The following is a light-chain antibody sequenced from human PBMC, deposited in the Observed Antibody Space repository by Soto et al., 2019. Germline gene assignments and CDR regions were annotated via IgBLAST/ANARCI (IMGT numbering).Light chain of an antibody. V-gene: IGKV1-5*03. CDR2: KAS. Sequence: DIQMTQSPSTLSGSVGERVTMTCRASQTISSWLAWYQQKTGKAPKLLIYKASTLKSGVPSRISGSGSGTEFSLTISSXQLDDFATYYCQHYNSYSEGFGQGTKVDIK. CDR1: QTISSW. CDR3: QHYNSYSEG. J-gene: IGKJ1*01.